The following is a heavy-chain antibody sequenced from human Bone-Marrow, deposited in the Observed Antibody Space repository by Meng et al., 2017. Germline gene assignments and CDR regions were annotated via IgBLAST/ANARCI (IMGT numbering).Heavy chain of an antibody. D-gene: IGHD6-13*01. V-gene: IGHV1-24*01. CDR3: ARKKPGIAAAGDAFDI. J-gene: IGHJ3*02. Sequence: ASVKVSCKVSGYTLTELSMHWVRQAPGKGLEWMGGFDPEDGETIYAQKFQGRVTITTDESTSTAYMELSSLRSEDTAVYYCARKKPGIAAAGDAFDIWGQGTMVTVSS. CDR1: GYTLTELS. CDR2: FDPEDGET.